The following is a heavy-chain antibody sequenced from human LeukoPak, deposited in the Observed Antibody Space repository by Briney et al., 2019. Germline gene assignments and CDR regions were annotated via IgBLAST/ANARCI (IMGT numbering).Heavy chain of an antibody. V-gene: IGHV4-38-2*01. D-gene: IGHD3-16*01. CDR3: ARLSVVTGVMLD. CDR2: FYHSGST. CDR1: SYPISSCYY. J-gene: IGHJ4*02. Sequence: PSETLSLTCAVSSYPISSCYYWGWIRQPPGKGLGWSGSFYHSGSTYDTPTLKSRVTISVDTTKNQSSLKRSSVTAADTAVYYCARLSVVTGVMLDWGQGTLVTVSS.